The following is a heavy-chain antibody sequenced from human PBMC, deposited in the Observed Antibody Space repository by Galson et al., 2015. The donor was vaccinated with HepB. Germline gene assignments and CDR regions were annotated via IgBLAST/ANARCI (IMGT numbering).Heavy chain of an antibody. J-gene: IGHJ6*02. CDR1: GGSFSSYY. D-gene: IGHD5-18*01. CDR3: ARDRGYSSGSRYYYGMDV. Sequence: SATLSLTCTISGGSFSSYYWSWIRQPPGKGLEWIGYISYSGNTYYNPSLKSRVSISLDTSKNQFSLKLTSVTAADTAVYYCARDRGYSSGSRYYYGMDVWGQGTTVTVSS. V-gene: IGHV4-59*12. CDR2: ISYSGNT.